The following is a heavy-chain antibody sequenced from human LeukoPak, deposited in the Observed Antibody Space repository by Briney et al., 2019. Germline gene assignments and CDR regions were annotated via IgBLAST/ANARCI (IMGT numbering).Heavy chain of an antibody. CDR3: TRGGGDMDY. D-gene: IGHD2-15*01. J-gene: IGHJ4*02. Sequence: PGGSLRLSCTASGFTFGDYAMSWVRQAPGKGLEWVGFIRSKAYGGTTEYAASVKGRFTISRDDSKSIAYLQMNSLKTEDTAVYYCTRGGGDMDYWGQGTLVTVSS. V-gene: IGHV3-49*04. CDR1: GFTFGDYA. CDR2: IRSKAYGGTT.